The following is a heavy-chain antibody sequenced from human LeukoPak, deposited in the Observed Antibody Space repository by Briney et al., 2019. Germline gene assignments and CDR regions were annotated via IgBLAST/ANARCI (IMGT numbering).Heavy chain of an antibody. D-gene: IGHD6-13*01. V-gene: IGHV3-7*01. CDR1: GFTFSSYW. J-gene: IGHJ4*02. CDR2: IKQDGSDK. Sequence: GGSLRLSCAASGFTFSSYWMSWVRQAPGKGLEWVANIKQDGSDKYYVDSVKGRFTISRDNAKNSLYLQMNSLRAEDTAVYYCAREPSSSWYNDFDYWGQGTLVTVSS. CDR3: AREPSSSWYNDFDY.